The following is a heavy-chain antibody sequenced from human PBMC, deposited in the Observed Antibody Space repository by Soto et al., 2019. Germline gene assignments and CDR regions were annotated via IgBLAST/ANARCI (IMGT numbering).Heavy chain of an antibody. Sequence: QVQLVQSGAEVKKPGSSVKVSCKASGGTFSNYAISWVRQDPGQGLEWMGGIIPVFGTPKYAQKFQGRVTTAADPSTPTVYPVATSPRSAATATSALGCVVKDYF. D-gene: IGHD3-16*01. CDR2: IIPVFGTP. J-gene: IGHJ1*01. V-gene: IGHV1-69*01. CDR1: GGTFSNYA. CDR3: GCVVKDYF.